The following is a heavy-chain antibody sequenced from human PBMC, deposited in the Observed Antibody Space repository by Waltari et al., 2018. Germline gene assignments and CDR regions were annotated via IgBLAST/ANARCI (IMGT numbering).Heavy chain of an antibody. CDR1: GGSFTAFY. D-gene: IGHD2-21*01. J-gene: IGHJ6*02. Sequence: QVQLQQWGAGLLTPSETLSLTCVVNGGSFTAFYWTWVRQPPGKVLEWIGDSNQGETTQYNPSLRSRVTSSVDRARNQISLTLNSVTAADTAVYYCARGQGEGADVWAQGTAVTVS. V-gene: IGHV4-34*01. CDR2: SNQGETT. CDR3: ARGQGEGADV.